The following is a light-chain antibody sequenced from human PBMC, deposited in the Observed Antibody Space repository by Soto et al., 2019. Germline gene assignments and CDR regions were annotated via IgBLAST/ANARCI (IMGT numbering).Light chain of an antibody. CDR1: ETLSSKY. Sequence: EIVLTQSPGTLSLSPGEGATLSCRASETLSSKYLAWYQQKPGQPPRLLIYGASTRATGIPARFSGSGSGTDFTLTISSLQSEDFAVYYCQQYNDWWTFGQGTKVDI. J-gene: IGKJ1*01. CDR2: GAS. CDR3: QQYNDWWT. V-gene: IGKV3-15*01.